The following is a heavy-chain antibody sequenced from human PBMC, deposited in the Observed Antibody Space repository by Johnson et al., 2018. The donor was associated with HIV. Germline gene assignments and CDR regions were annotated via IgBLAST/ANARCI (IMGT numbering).Heavy chain of an antibody. CDR3: AREGRGSSSGAFDI. CDR2: IGYDGSDK. CDR1: GFTFSSYA. Sequence: QVQLVESGGGLVQPGGSLILSCAASGFTFSSYAMHWVRQAPGKGLEWVAVIGYDGSDKYYADSVKGRVTISRDNSKNTLYLQMGSLRAEDMAVYYCAREGRGSSSGAFDIWGQGTMVTVSS. D-gene: IGHD6-6*01. V-gene: IGHV3-30*14. J-gene: IGHJ3*02.